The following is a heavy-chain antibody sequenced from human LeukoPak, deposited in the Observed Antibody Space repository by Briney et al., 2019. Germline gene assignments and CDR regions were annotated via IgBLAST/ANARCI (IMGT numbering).Heavy chain of an antibody. CDR1: GGSISSYY. CDR2: IYYSGST. J-gene: IGHJ6*02. D-gene: IGHD6-13*01. Sequence: SETLSLTCTVSGGSISSYYWSWIRQPPGKGLEWIGYIYYSGSTNYNPSLKSRVTISVDTSKNQFSLKLSSVTAADTAVYYCARGRRYSSRTKIGYYGMDVWGQGTTVTVSS. V-gene: IGHV4-59*12. CDR3: ARGRRYSSRTKIGYYGMDV.